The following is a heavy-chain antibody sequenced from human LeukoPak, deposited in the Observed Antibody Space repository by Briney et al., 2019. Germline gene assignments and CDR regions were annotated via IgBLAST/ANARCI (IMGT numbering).Heavy chain of an antibody. V-gene: IGHV4-39*01. Sequence: SETLSLTCTVSGGSITSSSYYWGWIRQPPVKGLEWIGSIYYSGSTYYNPSLKSRVTISVDTSKNQFSLNLSSVTAADTAVYYCAPYCSSTSCYGEGDYWGQGTLVTVSS. J-gene: IGHJ4*02. CDR1: GGSITSSSYY. D-gene: IGHD2-2*01. CDR2: IYYSGST. CDR3: APYCSSTSCYGEGDY.